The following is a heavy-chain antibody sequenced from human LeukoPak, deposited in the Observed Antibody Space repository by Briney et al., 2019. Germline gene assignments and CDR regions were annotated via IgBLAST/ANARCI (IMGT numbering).Heavy chain of an antibody. J-gene: IGHJ6*02. D-gene: IGHD3-22*01. V-gene: IGHV4-59*01. CDR3: ARDKGRYDSSGYYYYHYYGMDV. CDR2: IYYSGST. CDR1: GGSISSYY. Sequence: SETLSLTCTVSGGSISSYYWSWIRQPPGKGLEWIGYIYYSGSTNYNPSLKSRVTISVDTSKNQFSLKLSSVTAADTAVYYCARDKGRYDSSGYYYYHYYGMDVWGQGTTVTVSS.